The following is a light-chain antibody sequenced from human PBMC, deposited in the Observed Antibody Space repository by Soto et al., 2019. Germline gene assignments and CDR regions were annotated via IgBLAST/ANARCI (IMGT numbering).Light chain of an antibody. CDR2: DTS. Sequence: EIVLTQSPATLSLSPGEIATLSCRASQSVGRSLAWYQQKPEQAPRLLIYDTSNRATGIPARFSGSGSGTDFTLTISSLEPEDFAVYYCQHRANWPLTFGGGTKVDIK. J-gene: IGKJ4*01. CDR3: QHRANWPLT. CDR1: QSVGRS. V-gene: IGKV3-11*01.